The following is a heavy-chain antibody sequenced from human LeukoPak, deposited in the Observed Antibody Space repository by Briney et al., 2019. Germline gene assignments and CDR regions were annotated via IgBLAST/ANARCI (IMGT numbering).Heavy chain of an antibody. D-gene: IGHD6-13*01. CDR1: GFTFSNYA. V-gene: IGHV3-7*03. CDR2: IKQDGSEK. J-gene: IGHJ4*02. CDR3: AKRVPYSSSWPSFDY. Sequence: GGSLRLSCVASGFTFSNYAMSWVRQAPGKGLEWVANIKQDGSEKYYVDSVKGRFTISRDNSKNTLFLQMNSLRDEDTAIYYCAKRVPYSSSWPSFDYWGQGTLVTVSS.